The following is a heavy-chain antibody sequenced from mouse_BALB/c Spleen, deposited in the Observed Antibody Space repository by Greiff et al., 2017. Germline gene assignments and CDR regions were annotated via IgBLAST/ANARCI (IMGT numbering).Heavy chain of an antibody. CDR2: ISSGGSYT. J-gene: IGHJ1*01. V-gene: IGHV5-9-4*01. D-gene: IGHD2-1*01. Sequence: EVNVVESGGGLVKPGGSLKLSCAASGFTFSSYAMSWVRQSPEKRLEWVAEISSGGSYTYYPDTVTGRFTISRDNAKNTLYLEMSSLRSEDTAMYYCARDSNYGNYEGYFDVWGAGTTVTVSS. CDR1: GFTFSSYA. CDR3: ARDSNYGNYEGYFDV.